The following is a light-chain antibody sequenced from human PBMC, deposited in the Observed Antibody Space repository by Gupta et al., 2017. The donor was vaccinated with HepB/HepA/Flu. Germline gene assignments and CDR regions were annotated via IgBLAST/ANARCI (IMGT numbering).Light chain of an antibody. Sequence: DIQMTQSPSTLSASVGDRVTITCRASQSISSWLAWYQQKPGKAPKLLIYKASSLESGVPSRFSGSGSGTEFTLNISSLQTDDFATYYCQQYNSPRAFGQGTKVEIK. CDR1: QSISSW. CDR3: QQYNSPRA. CDR2: KAS. J-gene: IGKJ1*01. V-gene: IGKV1-5*03.